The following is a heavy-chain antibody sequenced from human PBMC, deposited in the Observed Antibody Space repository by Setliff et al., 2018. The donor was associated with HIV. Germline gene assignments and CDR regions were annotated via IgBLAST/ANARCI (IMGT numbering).Heavy chain of an antibody. CDR1: GGPISSSTYF. Sequence: SETLSLTCSVSGGPISSSTYFWDWIRQPPGKGPEWIGSIYYSGSTNYNPSLKSRVTILGDTSKNQFSLKLSSVTAADTAVYYCARRAGSDHFTRFDYWGQGTLVTVSS. V-gene: IGHV4-39*07. CDR2: IYYSGST. CDR3: ARRAGSDHFTRFDY. D-gene: IGHD3-16*02. J-gene: IGHJ4*02.